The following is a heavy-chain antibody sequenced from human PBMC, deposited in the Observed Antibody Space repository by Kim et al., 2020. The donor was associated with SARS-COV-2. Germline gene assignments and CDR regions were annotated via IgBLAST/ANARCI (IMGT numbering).Heavy chain of an antibody. D-gene: IGHD2-15*01. CDR1: GYTFTSYG. CDR2: ISAYNGNT. CDR3: ARDPPIPPKSIVVVVAAKGAFDI. V-gene: IGHV1-18*01. Sequence: ASVKVSCKASGYTFTSYGISWVRQAPGQGLEWMGWISAYNGNTNYAQKLQGRVTMTTDTSTSTAYMELRSLRSDDTAVYYCARDPPIPPKSIVVVVAAKGAFDIWGQGTMVTVSS. J-gene: IGHJ3*02.